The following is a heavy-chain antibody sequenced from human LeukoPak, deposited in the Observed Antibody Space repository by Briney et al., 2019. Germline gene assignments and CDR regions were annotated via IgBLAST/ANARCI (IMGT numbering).Heavy chain of an antibody. CDR3: AKDMDSSGYYYPNSFDY. Sequence: GGSLRLSCAASGFTFSSYAMSWVRQAPGKGLEWVSAISGSGGSTYYADSVKGRFTISRDNSKNTLYLQMNSLRAEDTAVYYRAKDMDSSGYYYPNSFDYWGQGTLVTVSS. J-gene: IGHJ4*02. V-gene: IGHV3-23*01. D-gene: IGHD3-22*01. CDR2: ISGSGGST. CDR1: GFTFSSYA.